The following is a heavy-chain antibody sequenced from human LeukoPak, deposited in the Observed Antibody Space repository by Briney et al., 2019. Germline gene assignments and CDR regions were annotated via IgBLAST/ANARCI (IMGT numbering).Heavy chain of an antibody. Sequence: PSETLSLTCSVSGGSISSTSSYWGWIRRPPGKGLEWIATIHYSGSTYYNPSLKSRVSISVDTSKNQFSLKLISVTAADTAVYYCARLGGSSWEHYWGQGTLVTVSS. D-gene: IGHD6-13*01. CDR2: IHYSGST. CDR1: GGSISSTSSY. J-gene: IGHJ4*02. V-gene: IGHV4-39*01. CDR3: ARLGGSSWEHY.